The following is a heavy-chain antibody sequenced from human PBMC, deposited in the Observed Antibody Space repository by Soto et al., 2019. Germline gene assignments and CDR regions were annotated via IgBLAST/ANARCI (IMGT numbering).Heavy chain of an antibody. D-gene: IGHD2-21*02. CDR2: IDPSGGST. CDR3: TRGSTVVTLDYFDS. CDR1: GYTVTRHY. V-gene: IGHV1-46*03. J-gene: IGHJ4*02. Sequence: QVQLVQSRAEVKKPGASVKVSCKASGYTVTRHYMHWVRQAPGQGLEWMGIIDPSGGSTTYAQKFQDRVTMTRDMSTRTVYMELSSLRSDDTAIYYCTRGSTVVTLDYFDSWGQGTLVTVSS.